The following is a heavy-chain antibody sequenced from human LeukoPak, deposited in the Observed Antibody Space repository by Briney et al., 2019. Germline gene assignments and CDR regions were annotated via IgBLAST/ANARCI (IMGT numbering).Heavy chain of an antibody. CDR1: GFTFSSYG. CDR2: IRYDGSNK. CDR3: AKDFREWYYYDSSGYFDY. J-gene: IGHJ4*02. D-gene: IGHD3-22*01. Sequence: PGGSLRLSCAASGFTFSSYGMHWVRQAPGKGLEWVAFIRYDGSNKYYADSVKGRFTISRDNSKNTLYLQMNSLRAEDTAVSYCAKDFREWYYYDSSGYFDYWGQGTLVTVSS. V-gene: IGHV3-30*02.